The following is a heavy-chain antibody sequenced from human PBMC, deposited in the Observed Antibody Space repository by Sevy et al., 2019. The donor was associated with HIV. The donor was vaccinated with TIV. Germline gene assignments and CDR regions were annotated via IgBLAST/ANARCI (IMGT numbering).Heavy chain of an antibody. CDR1: GGSISSYY. J-gene: IGHJ4*02. D-gene: IGHD3-16*02. Sequence: SETLSLTCTVSGGSISSYYWSWIRQPAGKGLEWIGRIYTSGSTNYNPSLKSRVTMSVDTSKNQFSLKLSSVTAADTAVYYCARVSKTDYDYVWGSYHYFDYWGQGTLVTVSS. CDR2: IYTSGST. V-gene: IGHV4-4*07. CDR3: ARVSKTDYDYVWGSYHYFDY.